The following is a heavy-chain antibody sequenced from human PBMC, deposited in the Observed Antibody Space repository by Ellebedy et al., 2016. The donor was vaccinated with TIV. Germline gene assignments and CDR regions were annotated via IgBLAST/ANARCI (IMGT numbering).Heavy chain of an antibody. CDR2: ILHDGSKQ. CDR1: GFTFSGYG. CDR3: ARGRGGDYGGNSGYFDY. Sequence: PGGSLRLSCPASGFTFSGYGIHWVRQAPVKGLEWVAVILHDGSKQYYADSVTGRFTISRVNSKRTLYLQMNSLRADDTAVYYCARGRGGDYGGNSGYFDYWGQGTLVTASS. V-gene: IGHV3-33*01. J-gene: IGHJ4*02. D-gene: IGHD4-23*01.